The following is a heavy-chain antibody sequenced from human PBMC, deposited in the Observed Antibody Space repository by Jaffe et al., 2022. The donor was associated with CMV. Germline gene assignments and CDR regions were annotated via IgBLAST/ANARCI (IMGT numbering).Heavy chain of an antibody. CDR3: ARATMVRGVIMGYYGMDV. Sequence: EVQLVESGGGLVKPGGSLRLSCAASGFTFSSYSMNWVRQAPGKGLEWVSSISSSSSYIYYADSVKGRFTISRDNAKNSLYLQMNSLRAEDTAVYYCARATMVRGVIMGYYGMDVWGQGTTVTVSS. CDR1: GFTFSSYS. J-gene: IGHJ6*02. V-gene: IGHV3-21*01. CDR2: ISSSSSYI. D-gene: IGHD3-10*01.